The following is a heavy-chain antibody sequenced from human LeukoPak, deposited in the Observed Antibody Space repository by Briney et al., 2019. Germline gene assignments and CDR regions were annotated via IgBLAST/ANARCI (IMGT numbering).Heavy chain of an antibody. Sequence: GESLKITCQGSGYSFPNSWIGWVRQMPGKGLEWRGIIYPGDSDTTYSPSFQGQVTISADKSISTAYLQWSSLKASDTAMYYCASAGDTSDYFYFSAFDIWGQGTMVTVSS. CDR1: GYSFPNSW. CDR3: ASAGDTSDYFYFSAFDI. V-gene: IGHV5-51*01. D-gene: IGHD3-22*01. J-gene: IGHJ3*02. CDR2: IYPGDSDT.